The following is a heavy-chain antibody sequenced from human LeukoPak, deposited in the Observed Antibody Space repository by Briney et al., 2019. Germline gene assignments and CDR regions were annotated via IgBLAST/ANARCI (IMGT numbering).Heavy chain of an antibody. CDR3: ARDLPKPTATSNWFDP. CDR2: IKQDGSEK. V-gene: IGHV3-7*03. J-gene: IGHJ5*02. Sequence: PGGSLRLSCAASGFTFSSYWMSWVRQAPGKGLEWVANIKQDGSEKYYVDSVKGRFTISRDNAKNSLYLQMNSLRAEDTAVYYCARDLPKPTATSNWFDPWGQGTLVTVSS. CDR1: GFTFSSYW. D-gene: IGHD4-17*01.